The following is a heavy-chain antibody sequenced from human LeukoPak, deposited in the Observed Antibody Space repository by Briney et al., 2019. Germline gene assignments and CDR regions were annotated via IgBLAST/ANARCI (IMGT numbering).Heavy chain of an antibody. CDR2: ISGSGGST. D-gene: IGHD3-22*01. Sequence: GGSLGLSCAASGLTFSSYAMSWVRQAPGKGLEWVSAISGSGGSTYYADSVKGRFTISRDNSKNTLYLQMNSLRAEDTAVYYCAKDLSNYYDAHESAGDYWGQGTLVTVSS. CDR1: GLTFSSYA. CDR3: AKDLSNYYDAHESAGDY. J-gene: IGHJ4*02. V-gene: IGHV3-23*01.